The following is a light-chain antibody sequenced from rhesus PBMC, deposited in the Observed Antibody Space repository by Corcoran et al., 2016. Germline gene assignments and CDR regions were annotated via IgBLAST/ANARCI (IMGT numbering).Light chain of an antibody. CDR3: LQDHTPPFT. Sequence: DIQMAQSPSSLSASVGDRVTVTCRASQGLNKELSWYQQKPWKAPTLLIYSASTVQTGVSSRFSGSASWTDYTLTISSLQPEDVATYYCLQDHTPPFTFGPGTKLEIK. CDR2: SAS. J-gene: IGKJ3*01. V-gene: IGKV1-94*01. CDR1: QGLNKE.